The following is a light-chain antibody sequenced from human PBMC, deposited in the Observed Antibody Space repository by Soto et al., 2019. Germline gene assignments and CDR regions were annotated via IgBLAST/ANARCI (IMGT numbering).Light chain of an antibody. V-gene: IGLV2-8*01. CDR1: SSDIGAYNY. Sequence: QSALTQPPSATGSPGQSVTISCTGTSSDIGAYNYVSWYQQHPGKAPKLMIHEVSKRPSGFPDRCSGSKSGHTASLTFSGLQAEYEADYYCSSYAGSNDRRVVGGGTKLTVL. CDR2: EVS. J-gene: IGLJ3*02. CDR3: SSYAGSNDRRV.